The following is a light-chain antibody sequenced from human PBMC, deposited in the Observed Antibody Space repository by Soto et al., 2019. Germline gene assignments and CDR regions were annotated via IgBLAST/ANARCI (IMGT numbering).Light chain of an antibody. CDR3: QQYRTSPHT. J-gene: IGKJ2*01. CDR2: GAS. CDR1: QSVNSNY. Sequence: EIVLTQSPGTLSLSPGERATLSCRASQSVNSNYLAWYQQKPGQVPRHLIYGASIRAAGVPDRLRGSGSGTDFPLTISRLEPEDYAVYYCQQYRTSPHTFGQGTKLEIK. V-gene: IGKV3-20*01.